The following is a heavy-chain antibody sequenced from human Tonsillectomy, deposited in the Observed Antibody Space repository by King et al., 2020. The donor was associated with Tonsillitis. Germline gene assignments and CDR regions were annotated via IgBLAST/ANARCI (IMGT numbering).Heavy chain of an antibody. CDR2: IIPFLGIA. Sequence: QLVQSGAEVKKPGSSVKVSCKSSGGTFSSYAISWVRQAPGQGLEWMGRIIPFLGIANYAQKFQGRVTITADKSTSTAYMEQSSLRSEDTAVYYCARDRGEADSSPNYWGQGTLVTVSS. CDR1: GGTFSSYA. D-gene: IGHD3-22*01. CDR3: ARDRGEADSSPNY. V-gene: IGHV1-69*04. J-gene: IGHJ4*02.